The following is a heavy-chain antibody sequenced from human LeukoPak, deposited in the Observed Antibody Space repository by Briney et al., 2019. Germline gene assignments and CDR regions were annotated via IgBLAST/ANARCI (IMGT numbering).Heavy chain of an antibody. CDR1: GFTFSSYG. Sequence: GGSLRLPCAASGFTFSSYGMHWVRQAPGKGLEWVAVISYDGSNKYYADSVKGRFTISRDNSKNTLYLQMNSLRAEDTAVYYCAKTQLRYFDQYYFDYWGQGTLVTVSS. CDR2: ISYDGSNK. CDR3: AKTQLRYFDQYYFDY. V-gene: IGHV3-30*18. D-gene: IGHD3-9*01. J-gene: IGHJ4*02.